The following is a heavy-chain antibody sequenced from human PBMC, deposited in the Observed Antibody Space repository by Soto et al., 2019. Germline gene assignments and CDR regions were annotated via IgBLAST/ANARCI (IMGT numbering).Heavy chain of an antibody. CDR3: TKGRGALTVVSNWFDP. CDR1: GFTFEDHA. V-gene: IGHV3-9*01. Sequence: EVQLVESGGGLVQPGKSLKLSCVAIGFTFEDHAMHWIRQVPGKGLVWVAGINWNSGITGYADSVKGRFTISRDNANNSLHLEMNSLKSEDTALYYCTKGRGALTVVSNWFDPWGQGTPVTVSS. J-gene: IGHJ5*02. D-gene: IGHD3-22*01. CDR2: INWNSGIT.